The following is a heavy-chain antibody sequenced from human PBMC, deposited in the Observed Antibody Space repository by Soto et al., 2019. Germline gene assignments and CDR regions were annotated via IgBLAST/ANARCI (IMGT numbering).Heavy chain of an antibody. V-gene: IGHV2-70*01. Sequence: SGPTLVNPTQTLTLTCTFSGFSLSTSGMCVSWIRQPPGKALEWLALIDWDDDKYYSTSLKTRLTISKDTSKNQVVLTMTNMDPVDTATYYCARIMAPYCGNRVYYYYYGMDFWGQGTTVTVSS. J-gene: IGHJ6*02. D-gene: IGHD3-10*01. CDR2: IDWDDDK. CDR1: GFSLSTSGMC. CDR3: ARIMAPYCGNRVYYYYYGMDF.